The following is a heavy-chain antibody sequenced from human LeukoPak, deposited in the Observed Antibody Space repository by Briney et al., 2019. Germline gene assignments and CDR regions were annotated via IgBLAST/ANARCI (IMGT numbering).Heavy chain of an antibody. J-gene: IGHJ4*02. CDR2: IYHSGTT. CDR1: GVSISTHY. D-gene: IGHD5-18*01. V-gene: IGHV4-59*11. Sequence: PSETLSLTCNVSGVSISTHYWSWIRQSPGKGLEWIGFIYHSGTTNYNPSLKSRVTISVDTSKNQFSLTLSSVTAADTAVYYCARGQKYRNGYTVSELGSGYFDYWGQGTLVTVSS. CDR3: ARGQKYRNGYTVSELGSGYFDY.